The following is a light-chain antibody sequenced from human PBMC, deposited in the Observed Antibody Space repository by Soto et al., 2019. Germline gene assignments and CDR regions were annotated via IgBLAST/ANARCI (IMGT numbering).Light chain of an antibody. CDR3: QQYYSYPWT. J-gene: IGKJ1*01. CDR1: QGITNR. V-gene: IGKV1-16*02. CDR2: AAS. Sequence: DIQMTQSPSSLSASVGYRVTITFLTSQGITNRLAWVQQKPGEAPKSLIYAASSLQSGVPSKFSGSGSGTDFTLTIDSLQPEDLATYYCQQYYSYPWTFGQGTKVDIK.